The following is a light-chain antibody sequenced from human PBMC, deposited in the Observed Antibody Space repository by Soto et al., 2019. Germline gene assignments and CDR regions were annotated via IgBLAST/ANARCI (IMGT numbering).Light chain of an antibody. J-gene: IGKJ1*01. CDR1: QSISSW. V-gene: IGKV1-5*01. Sequence: DIQMTQSASALSASVGDRGTITCLASQSISSWLAWYQQKPGKAPKLLLYDASSLESGVPSRFSGSGSGTEFTLTISSLQPDDFAPYYCQQYNSYLWPFGQGTKVDIK. CDR2: DAS. CDR3: QQYNSYLWP.